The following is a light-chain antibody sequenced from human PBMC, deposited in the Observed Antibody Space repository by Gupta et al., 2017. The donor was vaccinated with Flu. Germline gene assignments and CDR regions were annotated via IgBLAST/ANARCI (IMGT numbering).Light chain of an antibody. CDR3: CSYAGSGTYV. J-gene: IGLJ1*01. CDR2: DVS. CDR1: SSDVGGFNY. V-gene: IGLV2-11*01. Sequence: QSALPQPRSVSGSPGQSVTISCTGTSSDVGGFNYVSWDQQHPGKAHKLMFYDVSERPAVVPGRFSGSKAGNTASLTISELQEEEEADYYCCSYAGSGTYVFGTGTKVTVL.